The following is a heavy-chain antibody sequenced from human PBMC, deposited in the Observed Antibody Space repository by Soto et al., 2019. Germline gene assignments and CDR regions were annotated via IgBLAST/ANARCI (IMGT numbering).Heavy chain of an antibody. CDR1: GFSLTTSGVG. CDR2: IYGDDDK. Sequence: QSTLKESGPTLVKPTQTLTLTCTFSGFSLTTSGVGVGGVRQAPGKALQRLTLIYGDDDKRSSRSMRSRRTGMKDTNNTQVDLTMSNMVRLKTAAYFCARRDRDSGGVLEYRGQGILVTVTS. V-gene: IGHV2-5*02. J-gene: IGHJ4*01. CDR3: ARRDRDSGGVLEY. D-gene: IGHD3-10*01.